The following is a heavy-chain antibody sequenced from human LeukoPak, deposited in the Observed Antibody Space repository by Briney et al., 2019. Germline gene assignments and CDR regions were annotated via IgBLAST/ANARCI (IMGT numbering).Heavy chain of an antibody. J-gene: IGHJ4*02. Sequence: GGSLRLSCAASGFTFSIYAMSWVRQTPGKGLGWVSAIGGRGGSTYYVDSVKGRFTISRDNSKNTLFLQMNSLRAEDTAVYYCAKDLQRGYSMIVVVITPPGDWGQGTLVTVSS. CDR3: AKDLQRGYSMIVVVITPPGD. CDR2: IGGRGGST. V-gene: IGHV3-23*01. CDR1: GFTFSIYA. D-gene: IGHD3-22*01.